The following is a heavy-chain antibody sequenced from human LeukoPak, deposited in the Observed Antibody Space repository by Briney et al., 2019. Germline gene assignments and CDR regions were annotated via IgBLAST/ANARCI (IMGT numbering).Heavy chain of an antibody. CDR3: ASSFGVVIPVALY. J-gene: IGHJ4*02. V-gene: IGHV4-59*12. Sequence: SETLSLTCTVSGGSISSYYWSWIRQPPGKGLEWIGYIYHSGSTCYNPSLKSRVTISVDRSKNQFSLKLSSVTAADTAVYYCASSFGVVIPVALYWGQGTLVTVSS. CDR2: IYHSGST. CDR1: GGSISSYY. D-gene: IGHD3-3*01.